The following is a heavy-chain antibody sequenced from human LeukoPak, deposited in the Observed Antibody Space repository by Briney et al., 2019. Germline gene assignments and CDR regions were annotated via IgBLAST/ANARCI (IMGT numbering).Heavy chain of an antibody. CDR2: ISGSGGST. CDR3: AKEYGSGSYFTNWFDP. V-gene: IGHV3-23*01. J-gene: IGHJ5*02. D-gene: IGHD3-10*01. CDR1: GFTFSSFA. Sequence: PGGSLRLSCAASGFTFSSFAMTWVRQAPGKGLEWVSAISGSGGSTYYADPVKGRFTISRDSSKNTLYLQMNSLRAEDTAVYYCAKEYGSGSYFTNWFDPWGQGTLVTVSS.